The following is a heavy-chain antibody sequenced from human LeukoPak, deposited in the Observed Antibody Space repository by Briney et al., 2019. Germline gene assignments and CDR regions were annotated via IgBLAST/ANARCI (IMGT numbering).Heavy chain of an antibody. D-gene: IGHD6-13*01. J-gene: IGHJ5*02. V-gene: IGHV4-38-2*02. CDR3: ARDPSVAAAGNNWFDP. CDR1: GYSISSGYY. Sequence: SETLSLTCTVSGYSISSGYYWGWIRQPPGKGLEWIGSIYHSGSTYNNPSIKSRVLKSRVTISVDTSKNQFSLELNSVTAADTAVYYCARDPSVAAAGNNWFDPWGQGTLVTVSS. CDR2: IYHSGST.